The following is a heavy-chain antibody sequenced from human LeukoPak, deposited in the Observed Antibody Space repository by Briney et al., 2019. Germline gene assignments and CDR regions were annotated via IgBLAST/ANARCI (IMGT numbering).Heavy chain of an antibody. CDR2: IYYSGST. J-gene: IGHJ4*02. D-gene: IGHD3-10*01. Sequence: SETLSLTCTVSGGSISSYYWSWIRQPPGKGLEWIGYIYYSGSTNYNPSLKSRVTISVDTSKNQFSLKLSSVTAADTAVYYCARDARFVPLDYWGQGTLVTVSS. CDR3: ARDARFVPLDY. CDR1: GGSISSYY. V-gene: IGHV4-59*01.